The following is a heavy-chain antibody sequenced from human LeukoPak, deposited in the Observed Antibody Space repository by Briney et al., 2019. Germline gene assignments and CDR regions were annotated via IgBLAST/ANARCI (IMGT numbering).Heavy chain of an antibody. CDR3: ARESYYYDSSGYPYWYFDL. D-gene: IGHD3-22*01. V-gene: IGHV4-59*01. CDR2: IYYRGST. J-gene: IGHJ2*01. Sequence: SETLSLTCTVSGGSNRVYYWSWIRQPPGKGLEWIGHIYYRGSTNYNPSLKGRVTLSEDRSKNQFSLKLNSVTAADTAVYYCARESYYYDSSGYPYWYFDLWGRGTLVTVSS. CDR1: GGSNRVYY.